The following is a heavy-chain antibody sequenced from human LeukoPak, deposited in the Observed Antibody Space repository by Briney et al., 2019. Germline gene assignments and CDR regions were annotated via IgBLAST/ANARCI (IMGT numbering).Heavy chain of an antibody. J-gene: IGHJ4*02. V-gene: IGHV4-4*07. CDR3: ARGWGYCSGNNCYLDY. Sequence: PSETLSLTCTVSGGSISSYYWSWIRQPAGKGLEWIGRFHTSGTTNYNPSLRSRVKMSADTSKNQFSLKLSSVTAADTAIYYCARGWGYCSGNNCYLDYWGQGTLVTVSS. CDR1: GGSISSYY. D-gene: IGHD2-15*01. CDR2: FHTSGTT.